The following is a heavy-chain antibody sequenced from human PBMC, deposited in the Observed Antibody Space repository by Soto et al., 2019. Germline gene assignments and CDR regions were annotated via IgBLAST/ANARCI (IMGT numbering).Heavy chain of an antibody. Sequence: QVQLVQSGAEVRKPGSSVKVSCKASGDSLYAFTWVRQAPGQGLEWMGGIITMFGSSTYAQKFQDRVTLTADASTNTVYMELRGLRSEDTAVYYCARDVTRLDVWGQGTTVTVSS. CDR1: GDSLYA. V-gene: IGHV1-69*12. CDR2: IITMFGSS. CDR3: ARDVTRLDV. J-gene: IGHJ6*02.